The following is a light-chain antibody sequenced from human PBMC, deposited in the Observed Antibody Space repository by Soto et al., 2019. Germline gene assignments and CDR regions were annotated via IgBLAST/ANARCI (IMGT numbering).Light chain of an antibody. V-gene: IGKV3-11*01. CDR2: DAS. CDR3: QLSQQRSDWPPIT. CDR1: QRVSNS. Sequence: TQSPATLSLSPGERVTLSCRATQRVSNSLAWYQQKSGQAPRLLIYDASFRATGIPARFSGSGSGTDFTLTISSLEPEDFAVYYCQLSQQRSDWPPITFGQGTRLEIK. J-gene: IGKJ5*01.